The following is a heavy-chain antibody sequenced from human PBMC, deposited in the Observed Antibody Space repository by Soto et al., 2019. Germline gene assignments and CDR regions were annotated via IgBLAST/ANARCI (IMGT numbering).Heavy chain of an antibody. D-gene: IGHD6-13*01. CDR1: GYTFNKYG. CDR2: ISAFNDYT. V-gene: IGHV1-18*01. J-gene: IGHJ3*01. Sequence: ASVKVSCKASGYTFNKYGVNWVRQAPGQGLEWMGLISAFNDYTNLAQKFQGRITLTTNASTNTAYMELQILRSDDTAMYYCARGRGVVIPAGTPDAFDVWGQGTTVTVSS. CDR3: ARGRGVVIPAGTPDAFDV.